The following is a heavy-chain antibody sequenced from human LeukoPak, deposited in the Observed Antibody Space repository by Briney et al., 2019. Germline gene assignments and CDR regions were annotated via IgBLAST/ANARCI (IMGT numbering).Heavy chain of an antibody. V-gene: IGHV4-59*01. CDR2: ICYSGST. CDR3: ARETVVYGGYVY. D-gene: IGHD5-12*01. Sequence: KPSETLSLTCTVSGGSISSYYWSWIRQPPGKGLEWIGYICYSGSTNYNPSLKSRVTISVDTSKNQFSLKLSSVTAADTAVYYCARETVVYGGYVYWGQGTLVTVSS. J-gene: IGHJ4*02. CDR1: GGSISSYY.